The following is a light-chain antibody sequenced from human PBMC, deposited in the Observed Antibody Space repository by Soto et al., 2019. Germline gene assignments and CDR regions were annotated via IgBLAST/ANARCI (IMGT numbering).Light chain of an antibody. V-gene: IGKV3D-20*02. CDR3: QQRSDWIT. Sequence: EVVLTQSPGTLSLSPGEIATLPCRASQSVSSDLAWYQQKSGQAPRLVIYGASSRATGIPDRFSGSGSGTDFTLTISRLEPEDFAVYYCQQRSDWITLGQGTRLEI. CDR2: GAS. CDR1: QSVSSD. J-gene: IGKJ5*01.